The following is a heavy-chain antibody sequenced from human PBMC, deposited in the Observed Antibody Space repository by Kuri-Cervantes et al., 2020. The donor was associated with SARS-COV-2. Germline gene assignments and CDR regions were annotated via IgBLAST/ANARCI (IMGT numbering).Heavy chain of an antibody. D-gene: IGHD2-21*01. V-gene: IGHV3-21*01. CDR3: ARVAGEGPIYYYYMDV. CDR1: GFTFDDYG. CDR2: ISGSGSYI. Sequence: GGSLRLSCAASGFTFDDYGMSWVRQAPGKALEWVSSISGSGSYIYYADSVKGRFTISKESGENSLYLHMNGLRGDDTAVYYCARVAGEGPIYYYYMDVWGKGTTVTVSS. J-gene: IGHJ6*03.